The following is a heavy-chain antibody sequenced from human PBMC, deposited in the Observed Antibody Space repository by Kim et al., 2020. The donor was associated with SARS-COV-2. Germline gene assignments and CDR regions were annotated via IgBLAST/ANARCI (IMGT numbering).Heavy chain of an antibody. V-gene: IGHV4-31*02. J-gene: IGHJ5*02. Sequence: NPTLKSRVTLSVDTSKNQFSLKLSSVTAADTAVYYCARDQGIAAPGWFDPWGQGTLVTVSS. D-gene: IGHD6-13*01. CDR3: ARDQGIAAPGWFDP.